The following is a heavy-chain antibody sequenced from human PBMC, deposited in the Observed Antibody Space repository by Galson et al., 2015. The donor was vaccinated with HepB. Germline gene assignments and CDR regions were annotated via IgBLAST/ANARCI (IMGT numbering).Heavy chain of an antibody. V-gene: IGHV1-24*01. CDR2: FDPEDGET. CDR3: ATDLLWFGELFGWFDP. J-gene: IGHJ5*02. D-gene: IGHD3-10*01. Sequence: SVKVSCKVSGYTLTELSMHWVRQAPGKGLEWMGGFDPEDGETIYAQKFQGRVTMTEDTSTDTAYMELSSLRSEDTAVYYCATDLLWFGELFGWFDPWGQGTLVTVSS. CDR1: GYTLTELS.